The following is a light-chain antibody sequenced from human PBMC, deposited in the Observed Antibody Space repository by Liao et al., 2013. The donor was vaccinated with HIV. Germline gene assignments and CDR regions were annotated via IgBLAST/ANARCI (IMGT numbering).Light chain of an antibody. CDR2: QDN. J-gene: IGLJ1*01. CDR1: RLGDKY. CDR3: QAWDSFYV. V-gene: IGLV3-1*01. Sequence: SYELTQPPSVSVSPGQTVSITCSGDRLGDKYACWYQQRPGQSPVLVIYQDNKRPSGIPERFSGSNSGNTATLTISGTQAMDEADYYCQAWDSFYVFGTGTKVTVL.